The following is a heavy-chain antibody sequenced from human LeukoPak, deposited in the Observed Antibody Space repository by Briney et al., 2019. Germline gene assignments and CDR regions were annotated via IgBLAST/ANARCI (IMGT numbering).Heavy chain of an antibody. CDR2: INPNSGGT. V-gene: IGHV1-2*02. Sequence: ASVKVSCKAPGYTFTGYYMHWVRQAPGQGLEWMGWINPNSGGTNYAQKFQGRVTMTRDTSISTAYMELSRLRSDDTAVYYCARDMKNGRILYYWGQGTLVTVSS. D-gene: IGHD2-15*01. J-gene: IGHJ4*02. CDR3: ARDMKNGRILYY. CDR1: GYTFTGYY.